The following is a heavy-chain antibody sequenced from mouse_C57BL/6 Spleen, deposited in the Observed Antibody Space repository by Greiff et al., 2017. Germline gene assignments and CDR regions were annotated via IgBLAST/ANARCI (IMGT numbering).Heavy chain of an antibody. CDR3: ANYGNYGSWFAY. V-gene: IGHV1-64*01. J-gene: IGHJ3*01. D-gene: IGHD2-1*01. CDR2: IHPNSGST. CDR1: GYTFTSYW. Sequence: QVQLQQPGAELVKPGASVKLSCKASGYTFTSYWMHWVKQRPGQGLEWIGMIHPNSGSTNYNEKFKSKATLTVDKSSSTAYMQISSLTSEDSAVYYCANYGNYGSWFAYWGQGTLVTVAA.